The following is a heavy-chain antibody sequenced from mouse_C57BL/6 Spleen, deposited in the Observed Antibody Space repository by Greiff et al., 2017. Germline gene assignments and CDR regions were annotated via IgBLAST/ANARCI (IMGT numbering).Heavy chain of an antibody. D-gene: IGHD3-2*01. CDR2: IYPGDGDT. Sequence: QVQLKQSGPELVKPGASVKISCKASGYAFSSSWMNWVKQRPGKGLEWIGRIYPGDGDTNYNGKFKGKATLTADKSSSTAYMQLSSLTSEDSAVYFWGKDSIYWYCEVGGTGTTVTVSS. J-gene: IGHJ1*03. CDR3: GKDSIYWYCEV. V-gene: IGHV1-82*01. CDR1: GYAFSSSW.